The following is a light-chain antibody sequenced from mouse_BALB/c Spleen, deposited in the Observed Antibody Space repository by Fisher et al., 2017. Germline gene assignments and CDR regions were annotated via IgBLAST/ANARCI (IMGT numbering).Light chain of an antibody. Sequence: IVITQSPAIMSASPGEKVTMTCSARSSVSSSYLYWYQQKPGSSPKLWIYSTSNLASGVPARFSGSGSGTFYSLTISSMEAEDAATYYCQQYHSYPPTFGGGTKLEIK. CDR2: STS. V-gene: IGKV4-78*01. CDR3: QQYHSYPPT. J-gene: IGKJ2*01. CDR1: SSVSSSY.